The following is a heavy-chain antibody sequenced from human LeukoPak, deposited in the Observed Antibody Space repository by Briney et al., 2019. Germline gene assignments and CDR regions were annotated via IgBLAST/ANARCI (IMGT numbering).Heavy chain of an antibody. D-gene: IGHD3-22*01. CDR2: ISGSGGST. CDR3: AKPSGFYLVPSDY. CDR1: GFTFSSYA. Sequence: GGSLRLSCAASGFTFSSYAMNWVRQAPGRGLEWVSAISGSGGSTYYADSVKGRFTISRDNSKNTLYLQMNSLRAEDTAVYYCAKPSGFYLVPSDYWGQGTLVTVSS. J-gene: IGHJ4*02. V-gene: IGHV3-23*01.